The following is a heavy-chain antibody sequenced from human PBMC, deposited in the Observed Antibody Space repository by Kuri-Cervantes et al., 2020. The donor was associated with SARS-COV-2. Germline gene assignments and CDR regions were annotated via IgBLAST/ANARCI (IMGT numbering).Heavy chain of an antibody. CDR1: GFTFSSYA. J-gene: IGHJ4*01. CDR2: ISYDGSNK. D-gene: IGHD3-16*02. Sequence: GESLKISCAASGFTFSSYAMHWVRQAPGKGLEWVAVISYDGSNKYYADSVKGRFTISRDNSKNTLYLQMNSLRAEDTAVYYCASRNDMITFGGVIVMGFDYWGHGTPVTVSS. CDR3: ASRNDMITFGGVIVMGFDY. V-gene: IGHV3-30-3*01.